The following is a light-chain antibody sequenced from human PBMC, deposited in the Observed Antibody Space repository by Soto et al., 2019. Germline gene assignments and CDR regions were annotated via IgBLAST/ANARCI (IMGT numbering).Light chain of an antibody. J-gene: IGKJ2*01. CDR2: WAS. V-gene: IGKV4-1*01. Sequence: DIVMTQSPDSLAVSLGARATINCKSSQSVLYDSKNKNYLAWYQQKPGQPPKLIIYWASTRESGVPDRFSGSVSGTDFTLTISSLQAEDVAVYYCQQYYDTYNFGQGTRLEIK. CDR1: QSVLYDSKNKNY. CDR3: QQYYDTYN.